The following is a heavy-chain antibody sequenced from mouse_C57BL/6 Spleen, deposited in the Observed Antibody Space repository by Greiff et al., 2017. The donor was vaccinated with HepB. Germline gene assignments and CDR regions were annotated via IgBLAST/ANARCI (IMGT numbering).Heavy chain of an antibody. Sequence: QVQLQQPGAELVKPGASVKMSCKASGYTFTSYWITWVKQRPGQGLEWIGDIYPGSGSTNYNEKFTSKATLTVDTSSSTAYMQLSSLTSEDSAVYYCALMVTTGYYFDYWGQGTTLTVSS. CDR3: ALMVTTGYYFDY. V-gene: IGHV1-55*01. CDR2: IYPGSGST. CDR1: GYTFTSYW. J-gene: IGHJ2*01. D-gene: IGHD2-2*01.